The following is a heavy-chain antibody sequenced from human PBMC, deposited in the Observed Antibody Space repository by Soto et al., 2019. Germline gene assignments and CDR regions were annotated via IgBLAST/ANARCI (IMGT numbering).Heavy chain of an antibody. CDR1: GFTFGDAR. CDR2: IKKKTDGGTT. J-gene: IGHJ4*01. Sequence: PGGSLRLSCAASGFTFGDARMSWVCQAPGKGLEWVGLIKKKTDGGTTDDAAPVKGIFTISRDDSKNTLYLQMSSLKTEDTSVYYCRTHLLNWGQGTLVTVSS. CDR3: RTHLLN. D-gene: IGHD2-21*01. V-gene: IGHV3-15*01.